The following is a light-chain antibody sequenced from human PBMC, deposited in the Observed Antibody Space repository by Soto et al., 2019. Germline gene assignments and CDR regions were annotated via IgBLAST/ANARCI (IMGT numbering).Light chain of an antibody. Sequence: EIVLTQSPGTLSLSPGERGTLSCRASQSVSSYLAWYQQKPGQAPRLLIYATSSRAPDIPDRFSGSGSGTDFTLTINRLEPEDFAVYYCQQYHNTPITFGQGTRLEIK. CDR1: QSVSSY. V-gene: IGKV3-20*01. J-gene: IGKJ5*01. CDR2: ATS. CDR3: QQYHNTPIT.